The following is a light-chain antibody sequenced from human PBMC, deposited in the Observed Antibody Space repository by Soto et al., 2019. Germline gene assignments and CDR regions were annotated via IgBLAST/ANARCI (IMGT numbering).Light chain of an antibody. CDR1: ISDVGGYNY. V-gene: IGLV2-14*01. J-gene: IGLJ1*01. CDR2: EVS. CDR3: RSYTSSSTYV. Sequence: TQPACVSGSPGQSITISCTGTISDVGGYNYVSWYQQHPGKAPKLMIYEVSNRPSGVSNRFSGSKSGNTASLTISGLQAEDEADYYCRSYTSSSTYVFGTGTKVTVL.